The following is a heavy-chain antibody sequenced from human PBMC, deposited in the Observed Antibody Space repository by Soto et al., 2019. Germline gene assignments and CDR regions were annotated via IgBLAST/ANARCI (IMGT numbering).Heavy chain of an antibody. Sequence: QVQLVQSGAEVKKPGSSVKVSCKASGGTFSRSTITWVRQAPGQGLEWMGRIIPSLDIANYAQKLQGRVTITADKSTSTVYMHLSSLRSEDTAVYYCATPHCSSTSCYQSDNSYAMDVWGQGTTVTVS. J-gene: IGHJ6*02. CDR2: IIPSLDIA. V-gene: IGHV1-69*02. D-gene: IGHD2-2*01. CDR1: GGTFSRST. CDR3: ATPHCSSTSCYQSDNSYAMDV.